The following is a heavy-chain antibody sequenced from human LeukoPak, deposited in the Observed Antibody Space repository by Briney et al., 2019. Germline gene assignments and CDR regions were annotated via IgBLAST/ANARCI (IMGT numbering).Heavy chain of an antibody. J-gene: IGHJ6*02. CDR3: AKDTGGNEAYVYAMYG. V-gene: IGHV3-9*01. CDR2: INWNSDTK. Sequence: GGSLRLSCVGSGFAFHNYAMHCVRGPPGKGLEWVSAINWNSDTKAYADSVKGRFTISRDRARNSLYLQMDSLRPEDTALYYCAKDTGGNEAYVYAMYGWGQGTSVTVSS. CDR1: GFAFHNYA. D-gene: IGHD4-23*01.